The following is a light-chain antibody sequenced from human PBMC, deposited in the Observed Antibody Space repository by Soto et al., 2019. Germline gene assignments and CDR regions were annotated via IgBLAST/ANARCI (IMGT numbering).Light chain of an antibody. CDR2: AAS. CDR3: QQSYSTPP. J-gene: IGKJ1*01. Sequence: DIQMTQSPSSLSASVGDRATITCRASQSISSYLNWYQQKPGKAPKLLIYAASSLQSGVPSRFSGSGSGTDFTLTISSLQPEDFATYYGQQSYSTPPFGQGTKVEIK. CDR1: QSISSY. V-gene: IGKV1-39*01.